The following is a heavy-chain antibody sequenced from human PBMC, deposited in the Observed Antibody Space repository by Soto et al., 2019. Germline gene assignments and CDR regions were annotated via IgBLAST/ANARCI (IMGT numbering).Heavy chain of an antibody. J-gene: IGHJ4*02. Sequence: VQLVESGGGLVQSGGSLRLSCAASGFTLSDYSMNWVRQAPGKGLEWISYITSSSTTIYYADSVKGRFTISRDNAKNSLYLQMNSLKDEDTAVYYCARGGRNTICGVITRWGQGTLATVSS. CDR1: GFTLSDYS. V-gene: IGHV3-48*02. CDR3: ARGGRNTICGVITR. D-gene: IGHD3-3*01. CDR2: ITSSSTTI.